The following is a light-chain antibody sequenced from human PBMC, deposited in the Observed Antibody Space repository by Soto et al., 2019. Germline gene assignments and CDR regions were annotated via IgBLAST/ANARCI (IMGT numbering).Light chain of an antibody. Sequence: EIGMTQSPGTLSLSPGERGTPSRRASQSVSSYLAWYQQKPGQAPRLLIYGASSRATGIPDRFSGSGSGTDFTLTIGRLEPEDFAVYYCQQYGSSPRITFGQGTRLENK. CDR3: QQYGSSPRIT. CDR2: GAS. J-gene: IGKJ5*01. V-gene: IGKV3-20*01. CDR1: QSVSSY.